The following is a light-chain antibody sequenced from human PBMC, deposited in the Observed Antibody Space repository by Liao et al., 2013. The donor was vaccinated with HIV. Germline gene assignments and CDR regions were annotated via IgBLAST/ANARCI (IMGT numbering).Light chain of an antibody. J-gene: IGLJ3*02. CDR2: KDS. CDR3: QSALGV. CDR1: ALSTQY. Sequence: SYVLTQPPSVSVAPGKTARITCSGDALSTQYCYWYQQKPAQAPVLVIFKDSERPSGIPERFSGSSSGTKVTLTISGVLAEDEADYYCQSALGVFGGGTKLTVL. V-gene: IGLV3-25*03.